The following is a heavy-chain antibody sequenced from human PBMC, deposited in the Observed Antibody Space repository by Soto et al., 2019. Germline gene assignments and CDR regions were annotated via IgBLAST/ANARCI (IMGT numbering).Heavy chain of an antibody. J-gene: IGHJ5*02. D-gene: IGHD3-3*01. CDR1: GGSISSYY. CDR3: ASAQYYDFWSGYLNWFDP. Sequence: SETLSLTCTVSGGSISSYYWSWIRQPPGKGLEWIGYIYYSGSTNYNPSLKSRVTISVDTSKNQFSLKLSSVTAADTAVYYCASAQYYDFWSGYLNWFDPWGQGTLVTVSS. CDR2: IYYSGST. V-gene: IGHV4-59*01.